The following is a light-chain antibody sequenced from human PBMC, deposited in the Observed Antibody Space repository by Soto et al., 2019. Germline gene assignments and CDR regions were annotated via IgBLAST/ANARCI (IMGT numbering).Light chain of an antibody. CDR1: QSISSW. V-gene: IGKV1-5*03. Sequence: DFQMTQSPSTLSASVGDRVTITCRASQSISSWLAWYQQKPGKAPKLLIYKASSLESGVPSRFSGSGSGTEFTLTIISLQPDDFATYYCQQYNSYWTFGQGTKVEIK. J-gene: IGKJ1*01. CDR2: KAS. CDR3: QQYNSYWT.